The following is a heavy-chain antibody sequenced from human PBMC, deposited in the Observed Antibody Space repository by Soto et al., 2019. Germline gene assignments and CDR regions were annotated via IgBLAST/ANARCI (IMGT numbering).Heavy chain of an antibody. CDR2: ISWNSGSI. V-gene: IGHV3-9*01. J-gene: IGHJ4*02. CDR3: AKELDGYYYDSSGEFDY. D-gene: IGHD3-22*01. CDR1: GFTFDDYA. Sequence: DVQLVESGGGLVQPGRSLRLSCAASGFTFDDYAMHWVRQAPGKGLEWVSGISWNSGSIGYADSVKGRFTISRDNAKNSLYLQMNSLRAEDTALYYCAKELDGYYYDSSGEFDYWGQGTLVTVSS.